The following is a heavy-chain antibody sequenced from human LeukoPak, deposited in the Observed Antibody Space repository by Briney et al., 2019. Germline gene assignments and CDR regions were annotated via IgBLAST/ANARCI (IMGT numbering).Heavy chain of an antibody. V-gene: IGHV3-7*01. J-gene: IGHJ4*02. CDR2: IKQDGSEK. D-gene: IGHD6-19*01. CDR3: ARPGSGWYPYYFDY. Sequence: PGGSLRLSCAASGFTFSSYWMSWVRLAPGKGLEWVANIKQDGSEKYYVDSVKGRFTISRDNAKNSLYLQMNSLRAEDTAVYYCARPGSGWYPYYFDYWGQGTLVTVSS. CDR1: GFTFSSYW.